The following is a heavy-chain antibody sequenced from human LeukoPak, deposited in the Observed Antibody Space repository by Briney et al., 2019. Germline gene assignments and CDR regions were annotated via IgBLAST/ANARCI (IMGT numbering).Heavy chain of an antibody. Sequence: GGSLRLSCAASGITLSTYWMGWVRQAPGKGLEWVANIKQDGSEENYVDSVKGRFTISRDNARNSLYLQMDSLRAEDTALYYCARGGLYWHIWGQGTMVTVSS. CDR2: IKQDGSEE. D-gene: IGHD2-15*01. CDR3: ARGGLYWHI. V-gene: IGHV3-7*04. J-gene: IGHJ3*02. CDR1: GITLSTYW.